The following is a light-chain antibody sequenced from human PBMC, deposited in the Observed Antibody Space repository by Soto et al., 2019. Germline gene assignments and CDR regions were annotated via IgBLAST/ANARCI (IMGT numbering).Light chain of an antibody. CDR3: QQCDDFIT. V-gene: IGKV1-33*01. CDR1: QDIKNY. J-gene: IGKJ4*01. Sequence: DIQMTQSPSSLSASVGDRVTITCQASQDIKNYLNWYQQKPGKAPKLLIYEASNLETGVPSRFSGSGSGRSFTSSISSLQPEDIATYYCQQCDDFITFGGGTRIEIK. CDR2: EAS.